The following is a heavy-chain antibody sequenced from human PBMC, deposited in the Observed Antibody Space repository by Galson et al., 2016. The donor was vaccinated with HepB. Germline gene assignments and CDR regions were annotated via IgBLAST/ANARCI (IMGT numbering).Heavy chain of an antibody. Sequence: SLRLSCAVFGFNLNSYSMNWVRQAPGKGLEWISYITSSSSLIFYADSVKGRFTISRDNARNSLYLQMNILRDEDTAVYYCARVVYGSGRYYRFYDCWGQGTLVTVSS. CDR1: GFNLNSYS. CDR2: ITSSSSLI. J-gene: IGHJ4*02. CDR3: ARVVYGSGRYYRFYDC. D-gene: IGHD3-10*01. V-gene: IGHV3-48*02.